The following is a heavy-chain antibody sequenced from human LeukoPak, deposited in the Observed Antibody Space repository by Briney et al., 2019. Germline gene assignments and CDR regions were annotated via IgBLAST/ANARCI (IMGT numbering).Heavy chain of an antibody. Sequence: SETLSLTCTVSGGSISSYYWSWIRQPPGKRLEWIGHIYYSGSTNYNPSPKSRVTISVDTSKNQFSLKLSSVTAANTAVYYCASRSSIWSGYQDTLYYFDSWGQGTLVTVSS. V-gene: IGHV4-59*01. D-gene: IGHD3-3*01. CDR1: GGSISSYY. J-gene: IGHJ4*02. CDR3: ASRSSIWSGYQDTLYYFDS. CDR2: IYYSGST.